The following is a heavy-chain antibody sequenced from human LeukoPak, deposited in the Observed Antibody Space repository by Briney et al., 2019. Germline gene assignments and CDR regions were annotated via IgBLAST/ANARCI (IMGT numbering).Heavy chain of an antibody. D-gene: IGHD3-10*01. CDR2: IIPIFGTA. CDR3: ARDSGVLRFGELLRN. Sequence: SVKVSCKASGGTFSSYAISWVRQAPGQGREWMGGIIPIFGTANYAQKFQGRVTITADESTSTAYMELSSLRSEDTAVYYCARDSGVLRFGELLRNWGQGTLVTVSS. CDR1: GGTFSSYA. J-gene: IGHJ4*02. V-gene: IGHV1-69*01.